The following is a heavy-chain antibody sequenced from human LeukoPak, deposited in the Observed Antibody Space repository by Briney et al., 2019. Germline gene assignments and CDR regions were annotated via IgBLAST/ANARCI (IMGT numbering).Heavy chain of an antibody. CDR3: ARAVGFWSGYYYYYYMDV. V-gene: IGHV4-59*01. D-gene: IGHD3-3*01. Sequence: PSETLSLTCTVSGGSISSYYWSWIRQPPGKGLEWIGYIYYSGSTNYNPSLKSRVTISVDTSKNQFSLKLSSVTAADTAVYYCARAVGFWSGYYYYYYMDVWGKGTTVTVSS. J-gene: IGHJ6*03. CDR1: GGSISSYY. CDR2: IYYSGST.